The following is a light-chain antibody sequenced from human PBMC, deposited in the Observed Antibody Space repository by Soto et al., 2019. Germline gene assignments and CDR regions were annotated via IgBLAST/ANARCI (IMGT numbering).Light chain of an antibody. CDR1: SSGVGSGNY. Sequence: QCALTQPASVSGSPGQSSTISCTGTSSGVGSGNYVSWYQHHPGTGTKLIIYGVSNRPSGVSNRFSGSKSGNTASMTLSGLQAEEEADYYCSYYTTNSCQVFGTGTKATV. CDR3: SYYTTNSCQV. CDR2: GVS. V-gene: IGLV2-14*03. J-gene: IGLJ1*01.